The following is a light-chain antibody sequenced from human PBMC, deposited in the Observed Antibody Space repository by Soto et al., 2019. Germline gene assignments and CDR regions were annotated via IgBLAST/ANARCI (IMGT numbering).Light chain of an antibody. CDR2: DVS. V-gene: IGLV2-11*01. CDR3: CSYAGSYTYV. CDR1: SSDIGGYNY. J-gene: IGLJ1*01. Sequence: QSALTQPRSVSGSPGQSVTISCTGTSSDIGGYNYVSWYQQHPGKAPKLMIYDVSERPSGVPDRFSGSKSGNTASLTISGFQAEDEADYYCCSYAGSYTYVFGTETKLTVL.